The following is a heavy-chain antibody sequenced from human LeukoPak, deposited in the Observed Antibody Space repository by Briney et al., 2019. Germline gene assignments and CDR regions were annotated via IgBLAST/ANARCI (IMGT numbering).Heavy chain of an antibody. CDR2: TSSNNDYI. CDR3: ARVAVAAAGTDY. Sequence: GGSLRLSCAASGFTFSSYSMNWVRQAPGKGLEWVSSTSSNNDYIYYADSVKGRFTISRDNAKNSLFLQMNSLRAEDTAVYYCARVAVAAAGTDYWGQGTLVTVSS. V-gene: IGHV3-21*01. J-gene: IGHJ4*02. D-gene: IGHD6-13*01. CDR1: GFTFSSYS.